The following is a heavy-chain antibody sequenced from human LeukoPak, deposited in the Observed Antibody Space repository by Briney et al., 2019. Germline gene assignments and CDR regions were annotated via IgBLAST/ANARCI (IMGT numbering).Heavy chain of an antibody. CDR3: ARGGPQYCSGGSCYFGY. D-gene: IGHD2-15*01. CDR1: GGSFSGYY. Sequence: PSETLSLTCAVYGGSFSGYYWSWIRQPPGKGLEWIGEINHSGSTNYNPSLKSRVTISVDTSKNQFSLKLSSVTAADTAVYYCARGGPQYCSGGSCYFGYWGQGTLVTVSS. J-gene: IGHJ4*02. V-gene: IGHV4-34*01. CDR2: INHSGST.